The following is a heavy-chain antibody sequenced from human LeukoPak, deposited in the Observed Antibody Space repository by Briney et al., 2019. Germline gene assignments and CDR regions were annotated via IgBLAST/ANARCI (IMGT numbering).Heavy chain of an antibody. Sequence: SETLSLTCAVYGGSFSGYYWSWIRQPPGKGLEWIGEINHSGSTNYNPSLKSRVTISVDTSKNQFSLKLSSVTAADTAAYYCARALYYYDSSGQANWFDPWGQGTLVTVSS. CDR3: ARALYYYDSSGQANWFDP. J-gene: IGHJ5*02. V-gene: IGHV4-34*01. CDR2: INHSGST. D-gene: IGHD3-22*01. CDR1: GGSFSGYY.